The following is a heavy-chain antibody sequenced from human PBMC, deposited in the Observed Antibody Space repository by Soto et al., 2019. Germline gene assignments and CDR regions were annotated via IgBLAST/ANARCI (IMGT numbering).Heavy chain of an antibody. J-gene: IGHJ6*02. CDR3: AIPYYGMDV. V-gene: IGHV5-10-1*01. CDR2: IDPSDSYT. CDR1: GYSLTSYW. Sequence: VESLKISCNGSGYSLTSYWISWVRQMPGKGLEWMGRIDPSDSYTNYSPSFQGHVTISADKSISTAYLQWSSLKAPDTAMYYCAIPYYGMDVWGQGTTVTVSS.